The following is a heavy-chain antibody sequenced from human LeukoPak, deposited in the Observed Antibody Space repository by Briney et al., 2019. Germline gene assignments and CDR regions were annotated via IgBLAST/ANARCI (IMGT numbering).Heavy chain of an antibody. D-gene: IGHD3-22*01. J-gene: IGHJ4*02. CDR2: IYSGGNT. CDR3: ARAVSSGYDPFDY. CDR1: GFTFGTTS. Sequence: GGSLRLSWAASGFTFGTTSMSGVAQPPGKGREGVSVIYSGGNTYYADSVKGRFTISRDNSKNTLYLQMNSLRAEDTAVYYCARAVSSGYDPFDYWGQGTLVTVSS. V-gene: IGHV3-53*01.